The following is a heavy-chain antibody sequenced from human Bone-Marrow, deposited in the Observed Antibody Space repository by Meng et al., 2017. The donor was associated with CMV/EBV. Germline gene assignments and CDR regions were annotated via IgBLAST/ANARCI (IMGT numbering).Heavy chain of an antibody. D-gene: IGHD1-1*01. CDR1: GGTFSSYA. J-gene: IGHJ4*02. CDR3: ARWNWNQQSFDY. CDR2: IIPIFGTA. Sequence: SVKVSCKASGGTFSSYAISWVRQAPGQGLEWMGGIIPIFGTANYAQKFQGRVTITTDESMSTAYMELSSLRSEDTAVYYCARWNWNQQSFDYWGQGTLVTVSS. V-gene: IGHV1-69*05.